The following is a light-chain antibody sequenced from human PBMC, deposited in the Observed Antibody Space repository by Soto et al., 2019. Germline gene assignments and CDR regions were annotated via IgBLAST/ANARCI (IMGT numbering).Light chain of an antibody. CDR1: SSDVGGYKY. V-gene: IGLV2-8*01. CDR2: EVN. CDR3: SSYAGINNLGV. J-gene: IGLJ1*01. Sequence: QSALTQPPSASGSPGQSVTISCTGTSSDVGGYKYVSWYQQHPGKAPKLMIFEVNKRPSGLPDRFSGSNSGNTASLTVSGLQAEDEADYYCSSYAGINNLGVFGTGTKVTVL.